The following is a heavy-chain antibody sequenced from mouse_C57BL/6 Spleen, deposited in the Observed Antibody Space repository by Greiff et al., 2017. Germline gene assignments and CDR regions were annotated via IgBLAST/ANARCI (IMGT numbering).Heavy chain of an antibody. CDR2: IYPRSGNT. Sequence: QVHVKQSGAELARPGASVKLSCKASGYTFTSYGISWVKQRTGQGLEWIGEIYPRSGNTYYNEKFKGKATLTADKSSSTAYMELRSLKSEDSAVYFCARRGDWDGDWGQGTTLTVSS. CDR3: ARRGDWDGD. J-gene: IGHJ2*01. D-gene: IGHD4-1*01. CDR1: GYTFTSYG. V-gene: IGHV1-81*01.